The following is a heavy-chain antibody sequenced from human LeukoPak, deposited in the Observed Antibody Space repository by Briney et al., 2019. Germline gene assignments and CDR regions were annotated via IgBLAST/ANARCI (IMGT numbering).Heavy chain of an antibody. V-gene: IGHV4-61*01. D-gene: IGHD3-9*01. J-gene: IGHJ4*02. CDR2: IYYSGST. CDR3: ARAELRYFDWLAPFDY. CDR1: GDSVSSGSYY. Sequence: SETLSLTCTVSGDSVSSGSYYWSWIRQPPGRGLEWIGYIYYSGSTNYNPSLKSRVTISVDTSKNQFSLKLSSVTAADTAVYYCARAELRYFDWLAPFDYWGQGTLVTVPS.